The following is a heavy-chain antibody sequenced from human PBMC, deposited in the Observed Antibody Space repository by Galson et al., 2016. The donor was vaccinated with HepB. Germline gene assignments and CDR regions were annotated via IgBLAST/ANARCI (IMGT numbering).Heavy chain of an antibody. D-gene: IGHD3/OR15-3a*01. J-gene: IGHJ6*02. CDR1: RFTFSRSS. Sequence: SLRLSCAASRFTFSRSSMTWFRPAPGKGLEWVSTISGTDGATSYTESVKGRFTISRDNSEKTLFLQMSSLRAEDKGVYYCANLSWTDGHSYYAMDVWGQGTTVTVSS. CDR2: ISGTDGAT. V-gene: IGHV3-23*01. CDR3: ANLSWTDGHSYYAMDV.